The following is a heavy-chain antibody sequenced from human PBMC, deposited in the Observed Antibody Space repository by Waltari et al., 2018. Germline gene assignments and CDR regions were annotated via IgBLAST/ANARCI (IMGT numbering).Heavy chain of an antibody. CDR2: IYYSGST. D-gene: IGHD2-2*01. Sequence: QVQLQESGPGLVKPSETLSLTCPVSGGSISSYYWSWIRQPPGKGLAWIGYIYYSGSTNYNPSLKSRVTISVDTSKNQFSLKLSSVTAADTAVYYCARGDDDIVVVPAAGDYYYYYMDVWGKGTAVTISS. CDR1: GGSISSYY. V-gene: IGHV4-59*01. CDR3: ARGDDDIVVVPAAGDYYYYYMDV. J-gene: IGHJ6*03.